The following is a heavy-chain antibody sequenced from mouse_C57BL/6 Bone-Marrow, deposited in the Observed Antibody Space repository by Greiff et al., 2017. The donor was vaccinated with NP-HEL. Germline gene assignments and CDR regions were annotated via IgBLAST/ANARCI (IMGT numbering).Heavy chain of an antibody. CDR1: GFNIKDDY. Sequence: VQLQQSGAELVRPGASVKLSCTVSGFNIKDDYMHWVKQRPEQGLEWIGWIDPENGDTEYASKFQGKATITADTSSNTAYLQLRSLTSEDTAVYYCTAGGSSPNAMDYWGQGTSVTVSS. CDR2: IDPENGDT. CDR3: TAGGSSPNAMDY. J-gene: IGHJ4*01. D-gene: IGHD1-1*01. V-gene: IGHV14-4*01.